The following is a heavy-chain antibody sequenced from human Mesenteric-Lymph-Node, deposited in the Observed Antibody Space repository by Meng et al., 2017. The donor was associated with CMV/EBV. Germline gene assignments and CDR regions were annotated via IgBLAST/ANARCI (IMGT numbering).Heavy chain of an antibody. V-gene: IGHV3-30-3*01. D-gene: IGHD4-11*01. CDR2: ISYDGSNK. CDR3: AKVFLTARVYSNYDY. J-gene: IGHJ4*02. CDR1: GFIFSSYV. Sequence: GGSLRLSCAASGFIFSSYVMHWVRQAPGKGLEWVALISYDGSNKYYADSVKGRFTISRDNSENTLYLQMNSLRVEDTAVYYCAKVFLTARVYSNYDYWGQGTLVTVSS.